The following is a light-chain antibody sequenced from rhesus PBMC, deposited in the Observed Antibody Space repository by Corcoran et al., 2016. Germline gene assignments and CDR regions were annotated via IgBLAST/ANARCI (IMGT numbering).Light chain of an antibody. V-gene: IGKV1-74*01. CDR1: ENIYNY. CDR3: QHTYGTPYS. Sequence: DIQMTQSPSSLSASVGDRVTITCRASENIYNYLNWYQHKPGKAPKLLYYKASTLQSGVPSRFSGSGSGTDYSFPISSLQSADVATYYCQHTYGTPYSFGQGTKVEIK. CDR2: KAS. J-gene: IGKJ2*01.